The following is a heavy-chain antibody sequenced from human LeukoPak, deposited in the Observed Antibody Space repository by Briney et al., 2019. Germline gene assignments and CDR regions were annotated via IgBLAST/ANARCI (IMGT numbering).Heavy chain of an antibody. Sequence: SETLSLTCTVSGASISSYYWSWIRQPAGKGLEWIGRIDTSGSTNYNPSLKSRVTMSLDTSKNQFSLKLSSVTAADTAVYYCASAHSSGWSYWYFDLWGRGTLVTVSS. D-gene: IGHD6-19*01. CDR1: GASISSYY. J-gene: IGHJ2*01. CDR2: IDTSGST. CDR3: ASAHSSGWSYWYFDL. V-gene: IGHV4-4*07.